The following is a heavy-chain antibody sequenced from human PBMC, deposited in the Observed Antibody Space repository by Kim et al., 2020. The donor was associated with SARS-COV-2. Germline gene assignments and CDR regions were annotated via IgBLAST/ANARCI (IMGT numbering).Heavy chain of an antibody. CDR1: GFTFNTYS. V-gene: IGHV3-21*06. D-gene: IGHD2-8*01. J-gene: IGHJ4*02. CDR3: GGRRCTDGVCPVNC. Sequence: GGSLRLSCAASGFTFNTYSMNWVRQAPGRGLEWVSSISTTGKALYYADLVKRRITSTSNSDKTLQFLMMNRLTAEATAEYYCGGRRCTDGVCPVNCWSQG. CDR2: ISTTGKAL.